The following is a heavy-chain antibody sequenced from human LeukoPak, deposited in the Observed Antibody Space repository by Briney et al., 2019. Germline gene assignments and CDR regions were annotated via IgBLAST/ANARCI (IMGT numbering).Heavy chain of an antibody. Sequence: ASVTVSCKASGYTFTIYGISWVRQAPGQGLEWMGWISAYNGNTNYAQKLQGRVTMTTDTSTSTAYMELRSLRSDDTAVYYCARDLRYGSGSYTLDYWGQGTLVTVSS. V-gene: IGHV1-18*01. CDR1: GYTFTIYG. CDR3: ARDLRYGSGSYTLDY. D-gene: IGHD3-10*01. J-gene: IGHJ4*02. CDR2: ISAYNGNT.